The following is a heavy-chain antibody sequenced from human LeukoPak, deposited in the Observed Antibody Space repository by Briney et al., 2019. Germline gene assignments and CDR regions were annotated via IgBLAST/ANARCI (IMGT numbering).Heavy chain of an antibody. CDR3: ASRGWYRGY. J-gene: IGHJ4*02. CDR2: INHSGST. D-gene: IGHD6-19*01. V-gene: IGHV4-34*01. CDR1: GGSFSGYY. Sequence: SETLSLTCAVYGGSFSGYYWSWIRQPPGKGLEWIGEINHSGSTTYNPSLKSRVTISVDTSKNQFSLKLNSVTAADTAVYYCASRGWYRGYWGQGTLVTVSS.